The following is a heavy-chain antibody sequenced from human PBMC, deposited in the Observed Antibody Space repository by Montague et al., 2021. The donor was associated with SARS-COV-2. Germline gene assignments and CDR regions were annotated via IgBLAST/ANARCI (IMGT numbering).Heavy chain of an antibody. CDR3: AKNRIAVAGPGAVHY. Sequence: SLRLSCAASGFTFSSYAMSWVRQAPGKGLEWVSGVTGSGDNTFYADSVKGRFSISRDNSKNTLFLQMGSLRAEDTAVYYCAKNRIAVAGPGAVHYWGQGTLVTVSS. CDR1: GFTFSSYA. CDR2: VTGSGDNT. D-gene: IGHD6-19*01. J-gene: IGHJ4*02. V-gene: IGHV3-23*01.